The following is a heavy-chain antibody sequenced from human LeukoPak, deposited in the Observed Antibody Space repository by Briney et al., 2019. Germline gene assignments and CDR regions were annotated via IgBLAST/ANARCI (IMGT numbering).Heavy chain of an antibody. V-gene: IGHV3-23*01. D-gene: IGHD1-26*01. CDR3: TRRVGGTPDY. Sequence: QPGGSLRLSCAASGFTFSSSVMTWVRQAPGAGLEWVSAIGTHSTSTDYPDSVKGRFTISRDDSKNTVFLQMTSLRVEDTALYYCTRRVGGTPDYWGLGTLVTVSS. CDR2: IGTHSTST. J-gene: IGHJ4*02. CDR1: GFTFSSSV.